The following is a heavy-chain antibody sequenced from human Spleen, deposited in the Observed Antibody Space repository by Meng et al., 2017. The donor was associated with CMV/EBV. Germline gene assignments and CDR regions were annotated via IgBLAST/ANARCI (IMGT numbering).Heavy chain of an antibody. CDR1: GGSFSGYY. V-gene: IGHV4-34*01. CDR3: ARRIVPVVYGW. CDR2: INHSGST. D-gene: IGHD2-8*01. J-gene: IGHJ4*02. Sequence: SQTLSLTCAVYGGSFSGYYWSWIRQPPGKGLEWIGEINHSGSTNYNPSLKSRVTLSADTSKNQFSLKLSSVTAADTAVYYCARRIVPVVYGWWGQGTLVTVSS.